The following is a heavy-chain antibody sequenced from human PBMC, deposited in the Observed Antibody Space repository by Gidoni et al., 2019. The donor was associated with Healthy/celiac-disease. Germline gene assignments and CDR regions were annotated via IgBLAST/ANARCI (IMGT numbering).Heavy chain of an antibody. CDR2: INWNSGNI. J-gene: IGHJ4*02. V-gene: IGHV3-9*01. CDR3: VKVSDYDRGYFDY. D-gene: IGHD5-12*01. CDR1: GFAFVDYA. Sequence: EVQLVESGGGLVQPGMSMTLSCAASGFAFVDYAMHWVRQAPGKGLEWVSGINWNSGNIAYADSVKGRFTVSRDSAKNSLYLQMNSLRPEDTALYYCVKVSDYDRGYFDYWGRGTLVTVSS.